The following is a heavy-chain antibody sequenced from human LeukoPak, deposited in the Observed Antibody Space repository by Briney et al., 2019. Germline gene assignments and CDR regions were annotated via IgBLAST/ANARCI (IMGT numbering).Heavy chain of an antibody. V-gene: IGHV4-59*01. CDR3: ARGGGGEYSSGWYDY. CDR2: IYYSGTT. Sequence: SETLSLTCTVSGGSISSYYWSWLRQPPGKGLEGIGYIYYSGTTNYNPSLKSRVTISVATSKNQFSLNLSSVTAADTAVYYCARGGGGEYSSGWYDYWGQGTLVTVSS. J-gene: IGHJ4*02. CDR1: GGSISSYY. D-gene: IGHD6-19*01.